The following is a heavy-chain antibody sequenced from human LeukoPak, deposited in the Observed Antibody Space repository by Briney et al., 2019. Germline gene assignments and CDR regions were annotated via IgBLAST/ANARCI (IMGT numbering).Heavy chain of an antibody. CDR3: ARGQTYSSSSVDY. J-gene: IGHJ4*02. D-gene: IGHD6-6*01. CDR1: GFTFSSYA. Sequence: PGGSLGLSCAASGFTFSSYAMSWVRQAPGQGLEWMGWISAYNGNTNYAQKLQGRVTMTTDTSTSTAYMEPRSLRSDDTAVYYCARGQTYSSSSVDYWGQGTLVTVSS. CDR2: ISAYNGNT. V-gene: IGHV1-18*01.